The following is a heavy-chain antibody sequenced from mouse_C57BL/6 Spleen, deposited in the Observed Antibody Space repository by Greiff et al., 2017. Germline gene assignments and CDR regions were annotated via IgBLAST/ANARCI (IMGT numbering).Heavy chain of an antibody. CDR1: GYTFTSYW. D-gene: IGHD1-1*01. Sequence: QVQLQQPGAELVMPGASVKLSCKASGYTFTSYWMHWVKQRPGQGLEWIGEIDPSDSYTNYNQKFKGKSTLTVDKSSSTAYMQLSSLTSEDSAVYYYARRDGRGAKDYWGQGTSVTVSS. CDR2: IDPSDSYT. J-gene: IGHJ4*01. CDR3: ARRDGRGAKDY. V-gene: IGHV1-69*01.